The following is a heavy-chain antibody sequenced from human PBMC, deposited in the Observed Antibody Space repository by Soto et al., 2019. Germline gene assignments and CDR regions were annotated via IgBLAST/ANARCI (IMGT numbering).Heavy chain of an antibody. J-gene: IGHJ4*02. V-gene: IGHV4-34*01. D-gene: IGHD6-13*01. CDR3: ARSGYSSSWYGY. CDR1: GGSFSGYY. CDR2: INHSRST. Sequence: SETLSLTCAVYGGSFSGYYWSWFRQPPGKGLEWIGEINHSRSTNYNPSLKSRVTISVDTSKNQFSLKLSSVTAADTAVYYCARSGYSSSWYGYWGQGTLVTASS.